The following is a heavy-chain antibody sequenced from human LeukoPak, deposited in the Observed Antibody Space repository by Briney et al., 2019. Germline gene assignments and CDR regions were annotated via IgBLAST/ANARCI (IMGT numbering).Heavy chain of an antibody. CDR2: ITTSSDTK. CDR3: ARDLEYSSSWYRGIDY. V-gene: IGHV3-48*01. CDR1: GFTFSDYS. J-gene: IGHJ4*02. D-gene: IGHD6-13*01. Sequence: PGEPLRLSCAASGFTFSDYSMNWVRQAPGKGLEWVSYITTSSDTKYYADSVKGRFTISRDNSKNTLYLQMNSLRAEDTAVYYCARDLEYSSSWYRGIDYWGQGTLVTVSS.